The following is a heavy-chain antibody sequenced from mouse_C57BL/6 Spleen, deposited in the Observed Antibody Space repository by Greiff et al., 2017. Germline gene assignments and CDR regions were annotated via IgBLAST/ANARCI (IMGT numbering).Heavy chain of an antibody. CDR1: GYTFTSYW. J-gene: IGHJ3*01. V-gene: IGHV1-72*01. CDR2: IDPNSGGT. CDR3: ERVYDYDGAWFAY. D-gene: IGHD2-4*01. Sequence: VQLQQPGAELVKPGASVKLSCKASGYTFTSYWMHWVKQRPGRGLEWIGRIDPNSGGTKYNENFTGKATLTVDKPSSTSYMQLSSLTAEDSAVYYCERVYDYDGAWFAYWGQGTLVTVSA.